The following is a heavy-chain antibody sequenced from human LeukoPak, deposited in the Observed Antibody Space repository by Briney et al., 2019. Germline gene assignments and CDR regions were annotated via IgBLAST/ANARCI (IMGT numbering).Heavy chain of an antibody. J-gene: IGHJ6*02. V-gene: IGHV4-59*01. Sequence: TSETLSLTCTVSGVSISSYYWSWIRLPPGKGLEWIGYIYYSGSTNYNPSLKSRVTISVDTSKNQFSLKLSSVTAADTAVYYGARSDSSGWYDATYYYYGIDVWGQGTTVTVSS. CDR3: ARSDSSGWYDATYYYYGIDV. D-gene: IGHD6-19*01. CDR2: IYYSGST. CDR1: GVSISSYY.